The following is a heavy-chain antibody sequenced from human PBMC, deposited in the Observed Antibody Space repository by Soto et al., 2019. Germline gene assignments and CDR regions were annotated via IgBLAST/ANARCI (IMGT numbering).Heavy chain of an antibody. CDR2: IYYSGST. J-gene: IGHJ4*02. V-gene: IGHV4-59*01. D-gene: IGHD3-22*01. Sequence: QVQLQESGPGLVKPSETLSLTCTVSGGSISSYYWSWIRQPPGKGLEWIGHIYYSGSTNYNPSLKSRVTISVDTSKNQFSLKLSSVTAADTAVYYCARESHYYDSSGYFDRWGQGTLVTVSS. CDR3: ARESHYYDSSGYFDR. CDR1: GGSISSYY.